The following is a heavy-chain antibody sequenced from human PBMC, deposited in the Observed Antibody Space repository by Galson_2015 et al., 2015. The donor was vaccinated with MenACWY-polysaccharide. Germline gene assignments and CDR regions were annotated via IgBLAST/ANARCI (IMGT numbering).Heavy chain of an antibody. CDR1: GIRFSGSG. V-gene: IGHV3-33*01. J-gene: IGHJ3*01. CDR2: IQYDGTNK. CDR3: AREGSRIRFPAFES. Sequence: LRLSCAASGIRFSGSGMHWVRQAPGKGLEWVAVIQYDGTNKVYADSVKGRFTISRDNSKNTLYLEMNSLRAEDTAVYYCAREGSRIRFPAFESWGPGAMVTVPS. D-gene: IGHD6-13*01.